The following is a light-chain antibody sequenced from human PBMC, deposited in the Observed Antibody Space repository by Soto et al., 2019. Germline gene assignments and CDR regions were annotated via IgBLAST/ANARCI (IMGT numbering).Light chain of an antibody. CDR1: QSISSY. CDR3: QQYKTWWT. V-gene: IGKV1-39*01. CDR2: DAS. J-gene: IGKJ1*01. Sequence: DIQMTQSPSSLSASVGDRVTITCRASQSISSYLNWYQQKPGRAPEILISDASDLKSGVPSRFRGSGSGTDFTLTISGLQPDDSATYYCQQYKTWWTFGQGTKVEIK.